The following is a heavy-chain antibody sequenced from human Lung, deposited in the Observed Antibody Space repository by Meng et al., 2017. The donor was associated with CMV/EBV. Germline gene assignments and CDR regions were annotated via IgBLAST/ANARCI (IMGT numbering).Heavy chain of an antibody. V-gene: IGHV3-9*01. CDR1: GFTFDDYA. CDR3: ARSLEWSRLTIDF. CDR2: ISWNSGTI. D-gene: IGHD3-3*01. Sequence: GGSXRLXCAASGFTFDDYAMHGAREVPGKGLEWVSGISWNSGTIDYADSVKGRFIISRDNAKNFLYLQMNSMGAEDTALYYCARSLEWSRLTIDFWGQGKXVTVSS. J-gene: IGHJ4*02.